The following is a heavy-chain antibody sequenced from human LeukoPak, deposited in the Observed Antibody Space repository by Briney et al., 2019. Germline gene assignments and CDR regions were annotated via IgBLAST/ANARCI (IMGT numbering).Heavy chain of an antibody. CDR3: ASGPGGVGATSWFDP. D-gene: IGHD1-26*01. CDR1: GYTFTGYY. J-gene: IGHJ5*02. CDR2: INPNCGGT. Sequence: ASVKVSCKASGYTFTGYYMHWVRQAPGQGLEWMGWINPNCGGTNYAQKFQGRVTMTRDTSISTAYMELSRLRSDDTAVYYCASGPGGVGATSWFDPWGQGTLVTVSS. V-gene: IGHV1-2*02.